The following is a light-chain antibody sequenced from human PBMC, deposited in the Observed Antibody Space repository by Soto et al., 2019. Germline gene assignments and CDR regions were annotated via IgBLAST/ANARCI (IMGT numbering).Light chain of an antibody. CDR1: SGYSNYK. J-gene: IGLJ2*01. Sequence: QSVLTQPPSASASLGDSVTLTCTLSSGYSNYKVDWYQQRPGKGPRFVKRVGADGVVGSKGDGIPDRFSVLGSGLNRYLTIKNIQEEDESDYHCGADHGSGSDSVFGGGTKLTVL. CDR2: VGADGVVG. CDR3: GADHGSGSDSV. V-gene: IGLV9-49*01.